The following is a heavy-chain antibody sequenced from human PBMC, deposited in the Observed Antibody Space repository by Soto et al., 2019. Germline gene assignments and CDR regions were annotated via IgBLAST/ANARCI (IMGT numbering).Heavy chain of an antibody. CDR3: AKDRVRGTFYTTLEF. J-gene: IGHJ4*01. V-gene: IGHV3-30*18. D-gene: IGHD3-16*01. CDR2: ITYDGSNK. Sequence: GGSLRLSCQASGFNFDNYGMHWVRHAPGKGLEWVAVITYDGSNKYYADSVKGRFTISRDNSKNTLSLHLNTLTPEDTAVYHCAKDRVRGTFYTTLEFWGHGTLVTVSS. CDR1: GFNFDNYG.